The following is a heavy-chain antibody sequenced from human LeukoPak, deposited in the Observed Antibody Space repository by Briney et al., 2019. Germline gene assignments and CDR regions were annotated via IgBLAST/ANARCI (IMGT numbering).Heavy chain of an antibody. CDR1: GFTFSSYW. CDR3: ASVSSGYDAFDI. V-gene: IGHV3-74*01. Sequence: PGGSLRLSCAASGFTFSSYWMHWVRQAPGKGLVWVSRINSDGSSTSYADSVKGRFTISRDNAKNTLYLQMNSLRAEDTAMYYCASVSSGYDAFDIWGQGTMVTVSS. D-gene: IGHD3-22*01. CDR2: INSDGSST. J-gene: IGHJ3*02.